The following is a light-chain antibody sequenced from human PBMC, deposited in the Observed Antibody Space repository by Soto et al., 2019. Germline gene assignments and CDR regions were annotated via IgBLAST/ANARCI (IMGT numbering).Light chain of an antibody. J-gene: IGLJ1*01. CDR1: NTDVGQDKS. CDR3: VSYTDTDTLV. Sequence: QSALTQPASVSGSRGQSIIISCVGRNTDVGQDKSVSWYQQGPGKAPKLLIFEVTTRPSGVSNRFSGSRSGNTASLTISGLQPDDEGDYFCVSYTDTDTLVFGTGTKVTVL. CDR2: EVT. V-gene: IGLV2-14*01.